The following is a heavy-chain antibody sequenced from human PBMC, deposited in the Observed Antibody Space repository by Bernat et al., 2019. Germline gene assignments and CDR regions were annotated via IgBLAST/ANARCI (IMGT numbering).Heavy chain of an antibody. CDR2: IRTKSNNYAT. CDR3: KAAVGTSSYNWFDP. J-gene: IGHJ5*02. CDR1: GFIFSDSV. V-gene: IGHV3-73*01. Sequence: EVQLVESGGGLVQPGGSLKLSCAASGFIFSDSVMHWVRQASGKGPEWVGRIRTKSNNYATAYAASVKGRFTISRDDSKNTAFLQMDSLKTEDAAIYYCKAAVGTSSYNWFDPWGPGTLVTVSS. D-gene: IGHD4-23*01.